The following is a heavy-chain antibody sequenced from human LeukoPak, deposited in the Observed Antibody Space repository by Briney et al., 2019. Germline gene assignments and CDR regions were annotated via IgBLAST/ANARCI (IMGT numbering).Heavy chain of an antibody. CDR1: GGSISSYY. J-gene: IGHJ3*02. V-gene: IGHV4-59*08. CDR3: ARPTSGYDAFDI. Sequence: PSETLSLTCTVSGGSISSYYWSWIRQPPGKGLEWIGYIYYSGSTNYNPSLKSRVTISVDTSKNQFSLKLSSVTAADTAVYYCARPTSGYDAFDIWGQGTMVTVSS. CDR2: IYYSGST. D-gene: IGHD5-12*01.